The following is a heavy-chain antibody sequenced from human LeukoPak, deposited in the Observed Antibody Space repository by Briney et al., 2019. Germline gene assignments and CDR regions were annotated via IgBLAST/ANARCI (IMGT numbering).Heavy chain of an antibody. CDR1: GGSISSSSYY. CDR2: IYYSGST. V-gene: IGHV4-39*07. J-gene: IGHJ5*02. CDR3: ARGYSSSWYFNWFDP. D-gene: IGHD6-13*01. Sequence: SESLSLTCTVSGGSISSSSYYWGWLRQPPGKGLEWIGSIYYSGSTYYNPSLKSRVTISVDTSNDQFSLKLTSVTAADTAVYYCARGYSSSWYFNWFDPWGQGTLVTVSS.